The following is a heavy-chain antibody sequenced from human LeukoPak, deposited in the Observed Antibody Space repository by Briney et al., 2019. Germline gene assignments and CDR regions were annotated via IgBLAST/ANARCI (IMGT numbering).Heavy chain of an antibody. Sequence: GASVKVSCTASGYTFTGYYIHWVRQAPGQGLEWMGWISPKSGGTNYARNFQGRVTMTSDTSISTAYMELSRLRSDDTAVYYCARDYGSGSYSSEFDYWGQGTLVTVSS. CDR3: ARDYGSGSYSSEFDY. CDR1: GYTFTGYY. J-gene: IGHJ4*02. D-gene: IGHD3-10*01. V-gene: IGHV1-2*02. CDR2: ISPKSGGT.